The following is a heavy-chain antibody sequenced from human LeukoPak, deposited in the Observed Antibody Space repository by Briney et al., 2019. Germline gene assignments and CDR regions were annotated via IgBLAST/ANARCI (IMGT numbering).Heavy chain of an antibody. CDR1: GFTFSSYG. CDR3: TYDTTTPKPAHDP. CDR2: IRYDGSNK. J-gene: IGHJ5*02. D-gene: IGHD1-1*01. Sequence: SGGSLRLSCAASGFTFSSYGMRWVRQAPGKGLEWVAFIRYDGSNKYYADSVKGRFTISRDNSKNTLYLQMNSLRAEATAVYYCTYDTTTPKPAHDPWGQGTLVTVSS. V-gene: IGHV3-30*02.